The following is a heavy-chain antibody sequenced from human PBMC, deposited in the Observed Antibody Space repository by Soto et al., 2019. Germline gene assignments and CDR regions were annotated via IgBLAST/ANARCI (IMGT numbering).Heavy chain of an antibody. CDR2: INAGNGNT. Sequence: ASVKVSCKASGYTFTSYAMHWVRQAPGQRLEWMGWINAGNGNTKYSQKLQGRVTITRDTSASTAYMELSSLRSEDTAVYYCARGVAGPLHWFDPWGQGNLVTVS. CDR1: GYTFTSYA. CDR3: ARGVAGPLHWFDP. J-gene: IGHJ5*02. D-gene: IGHD6-19*01. V-gene: IGHV1-3*01.